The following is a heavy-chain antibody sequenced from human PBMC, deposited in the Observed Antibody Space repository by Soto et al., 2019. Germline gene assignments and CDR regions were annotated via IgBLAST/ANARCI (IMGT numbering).Heavy chain of an antibody. CDR1: GGSISSGDYY. J-gene: IGHJ4*02. CDR3: ARDREGSGTHFSYFDY. CDR2: IYYSGST. D-gene: IGHD3-10*01. V-gene: IGHV4-30-4*01. Sequence: QVQLQESGPGLVKPSQTLSLTCTVSGGSISSGDYYWSWIRQPPGKGLEWIGYIYYSGSTYYNPSLKSRVTISVDTSKNQCSLKLSSVTAADTAVYYCARDREGSGTHFSYFDYWGQGTLVTVSS.